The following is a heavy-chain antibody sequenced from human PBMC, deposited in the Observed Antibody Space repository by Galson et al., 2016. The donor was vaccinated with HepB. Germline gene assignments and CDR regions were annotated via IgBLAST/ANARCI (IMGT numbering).Heavy chain of an antibody. D-gene: IGHD3-10*01. V-gene: IGHV4-59*08. CDR1: GGSLSRYY. CDR3: ARRSYDVFGSGSPDY. CDR2: LYYSGHT. Sequence: LSLTCTVSGGSLSRYYWTWIRQAPGKGLEWLGYLYYSGHTNYNTSLKSRVTISLGTTKNQFSLKLRSVTAADTAVYYCARRSYDVFGSGSPDYWGQGKRVTVS. J-gene: IGHJ4*02.